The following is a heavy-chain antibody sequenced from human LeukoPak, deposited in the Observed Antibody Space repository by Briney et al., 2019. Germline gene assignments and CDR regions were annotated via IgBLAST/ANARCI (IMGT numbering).Heavy chain of an antibody. D-gene: IGHD2-2*01. V-gene: IGHV3-48*01. CDR3: ARDGPNYCSSTSCYGSYYYFDL. CDR2: ISSSSSTI. J-gene: IGHJ2*01. Sequence: GSLRLSCAASGFTFSRYSMNWVRQAPGKGLEWVSYISSSSSTIYYADSVKGRFTISRDNAKNSLYLQMNSLRAEDTAVYYCARDGPNYCSSTSCYGSYYYFDLWGRGTLVTVSS. CDR1: GFTFSRYS.